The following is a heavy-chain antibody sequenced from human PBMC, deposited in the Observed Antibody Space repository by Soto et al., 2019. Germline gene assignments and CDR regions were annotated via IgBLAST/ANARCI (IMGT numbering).Heavy chain of an antibody. CDR2: IYYSGST. D-gene: IGHD3-10*01. V-gene: IGHV4-59*01. Sequence: SETLSLTCTVSGGSISSYYWSWIRQPPGKGLEWIGYIYYSGSTNYNPSLKSRVTISVDTSKNQFSLKLSSVTAADTAVYYCERAKYYYGSGSSYGYWGQGTLVTVSS. CDR3: ERAKYYYGSGSSYGY. J-gene: IGHJ4*02. CDR1: GGSISSYY.